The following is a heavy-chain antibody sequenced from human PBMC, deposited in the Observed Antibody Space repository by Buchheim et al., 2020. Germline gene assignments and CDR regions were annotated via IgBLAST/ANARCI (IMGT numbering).Heavy chain of an antibody. CDR1: GGTFSSYA. V-gene: IGHV1-69*06. CDR2: IIPIFGTA. J-gene: IGHJ6*02. D-gene: IGHD3-10*02. CDR3: ASLSVQGVITYYYGMDV. Sequence: QVQLVQSGAEVKKPGSSVKVSCKASGGTFSSYAISWVRQAPGQGLEWMGGIIPIFGTANYAQKFQGTVTITADKSTSTAYMELSSLRSEDTAVYYCASLSVQGVITYYYGMDVWGQGTT.